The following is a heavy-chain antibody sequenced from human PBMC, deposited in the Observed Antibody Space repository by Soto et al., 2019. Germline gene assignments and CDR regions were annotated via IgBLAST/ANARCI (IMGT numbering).Heavy chain of an antibody. CDR3: AKDGENRYYYYYMDV. CDR2: ISGSGGST. Sequence: GESLKISCAASGFTFSSYAMSWVRQAPGKGLEWVSAISGSGGSTYYADSVKGRFTISRDNSKNTLYLQMNSLRAEDTAVYYCAKDGENRYYYYYMDVWGKGTTVTVSS. D-gene: IGHD7-27*01. J-gene: IGHJ6*03. CDR1: GFTFSSYA. V-gene: IGHV3-23*01.